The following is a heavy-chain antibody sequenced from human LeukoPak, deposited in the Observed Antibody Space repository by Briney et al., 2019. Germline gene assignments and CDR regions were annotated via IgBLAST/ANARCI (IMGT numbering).Heavy chain of an antibody. CDR3: ARDNCSGGSCLGYSDY. CDR2: INPSGGST. D-gene: IGHD2-15*01. V-gene: IGHV1-46*01. CDR1: GYTFTSYY. Sequence: ASVKVSCKASGYTFTSYYMHWVRQAPGQGLEWMGIINPSGGSTSYAQKFQGRVTMTRDTSTSTVYMELSSLRSEDTAVYYCARDNCSGGSCLGYSDYWGQGTLVTVSS. J-gene: IGHJ4*02.